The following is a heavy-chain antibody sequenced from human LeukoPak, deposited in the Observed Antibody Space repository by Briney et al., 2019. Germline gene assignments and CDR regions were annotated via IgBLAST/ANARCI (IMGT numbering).Heavy chain of an antibody. D-gene: IGHD3-22*01. J-gene: IGHJ4*02. CDR1: GFAFSRYA. V-gene: IGHV3-23*01. CDR2: ISGSGGST. CDR3: AKTLIYYDSSGYYFDY. Sequence: GGSLRLSCAASGFAFSRYAMRWVRQARGEGLECVSAISGSGGSTYYADSVKGRFTISRDNSKNTLYLQMNNLRAEDTAVYYCAKTLIYYDSSGYYFDYWGQGTLVTVSS.